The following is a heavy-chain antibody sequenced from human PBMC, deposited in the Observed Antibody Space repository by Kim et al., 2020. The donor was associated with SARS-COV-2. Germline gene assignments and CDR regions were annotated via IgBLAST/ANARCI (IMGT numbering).Heavy chain of an antibody. D-gene: IGHD2-15*01. Sequence: GGSLRLSCAASGFTFSSYGMHWVRQAPGKGLEWVAVISYDGSNKYYADSVKGRFTISRDNSKNTLYLQMNSLRAEDTAVYYCAKDLGGGSIFDYWGQGTLVTVSS. CDR3: AKDLGGGSIFDY. CDR1: GFTFSSYG. CDR2: ISYDGSNK. J-gene: IGHJ4*02. V-gene: IGHV3-30*18.